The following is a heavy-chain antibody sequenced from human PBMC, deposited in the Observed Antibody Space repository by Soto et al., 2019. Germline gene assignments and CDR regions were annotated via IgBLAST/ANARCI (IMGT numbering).Heavy chain of an antibody. V-gene: IGHV4-39*01. Sequence: SETLSLTYTVSGGSISSSSYYWGWIRQPPGKGLEWIGSIYYSGSTYYNPSLKSRVTISVDTSKNEFSLKLSSVTAADTAVYYCARLNGYCISTNCHGYYGMDVWGQGTTVTVS. CDR3: ARLNGYCISTNCHGYYGMDV. CDR2: IYYSGST. D-gene: IGHD2-2*03. J-gene: IGHJ6*02. CDR1: GGSISSSSYY.